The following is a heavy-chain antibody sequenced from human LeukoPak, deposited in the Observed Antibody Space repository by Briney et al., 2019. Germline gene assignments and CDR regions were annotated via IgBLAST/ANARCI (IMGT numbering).Heavy chain of an antibody. J-gene: IGHJ4*02. CDR1: DGSIRNFY. V-gene: IGHV4-59*01. CDR2: TLYGGRT. CDR3: ARWGHFDASGYFVVDY. Sequence: PSETLSLTCTVSDGSIRNFYWTWFRQPPGKRLEWIGHTLYGGRTDYNPSLESQVTISVGTSKSQFSLNLRSVTTTDTAVYYCARWGHFDASGYFVVDYWGQGALVTVSS. D-gene: IGHD3-22*01.